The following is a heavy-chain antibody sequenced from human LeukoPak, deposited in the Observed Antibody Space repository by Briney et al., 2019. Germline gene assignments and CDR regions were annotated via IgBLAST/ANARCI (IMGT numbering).Heavy chain of an antibody. J-gene: IGHJ4*02. V-gene: IGHV4-34*01. CDR2: INHSGST. D-gene: IGHD6-19*01. Sequence: PSETLSLTCAVYGGSFSGYYWSWIRQPPGKGLEWIGEINHSGSTNYNPSLKSRLTISVDTSRNQFSLRLSSVTAADTAVYYCARLPGFGSGWYFIDYWGQGTLVTVSS. CDR3: ARLPGFGSGWYFIDY. CDR1: GGSFSGYY.